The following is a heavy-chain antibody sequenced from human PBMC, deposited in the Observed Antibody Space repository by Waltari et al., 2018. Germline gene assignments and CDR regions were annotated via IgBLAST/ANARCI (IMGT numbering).Heavy chain of an antibody. D-gene: IGHD3-10*01. Sequence: QVQLVQSGAEVKKPGSSVKVSCKASGGTFSSYAIRRVRPAPGKGPEWMGGIIPIFGTANYAQKFQGRVTITADESTSTAYMELSSLRSEDTAVYYCARDSYYGSGSYYYPFDYWGQGTLVTVSS. CDR3: ARDSYYGSGSYYYPFDY. CDR2: IIPIFGTA. CDR1: GGTFSSYA. V-gene: IGHV1-69*01. J-gene: IGHJ4*02.